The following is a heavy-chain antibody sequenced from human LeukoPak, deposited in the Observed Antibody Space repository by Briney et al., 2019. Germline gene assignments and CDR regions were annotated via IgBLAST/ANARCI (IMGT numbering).Heavy chain of an antibody. V-gene: IGHV1-2*02. CDR2: INPNSGGT. J-gene: IGHJ4*02. CDR1: GYTFTGYY. CDR3: AREDTAAAVYYFDY. Sequence: ASVKVSSKASGYTFTGYYMHWVRQAPGQGLEWMGWINPNSGGTNYAQKFQGRVTMTRDTSISTAYMELSRLRSDDTAVYYCAREDTAAAVYYFDYWGQGTLVTVSS. D-gene: IGHD6-13*01.